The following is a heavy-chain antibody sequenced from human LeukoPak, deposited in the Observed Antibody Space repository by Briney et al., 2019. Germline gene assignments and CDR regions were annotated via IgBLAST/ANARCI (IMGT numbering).Heavy chain of an antibody. CDR2: IKDDGSET. CDR3: ARPLFGASSPGY. V-gene: IGHV3-7*01. CDR1: GFTISSHW. D-gene: IGHD1-26*01. J-gene: IGHJ4*02. Sequence: GGSLRLSCAASGFTISSHWMTWVRHAQGRGLGWEANIKDDGSETFYGDSVKGRLTISRDNAENSLNLQMNNLRPEDTAMYYCARPLFGASSPGYWGQGTLVTVSS.